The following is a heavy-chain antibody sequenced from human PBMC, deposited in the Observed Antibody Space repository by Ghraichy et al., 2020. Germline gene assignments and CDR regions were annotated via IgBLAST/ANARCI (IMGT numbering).Heavy chain of an antibody. V-gene: IGHV3-7*01. CDR3: AREWPSYSSSWYN. CDR2: IKQDGSEK. Sequence: LSLTCAASGFTFSSYWMSWVRQAPGKGLEWVANIKQDGSEKYYVDSVKGRFTISRDNAKNSLYLQMNSLRAEDTAVYYCAREWPSYSSSWYNWGQGTLVTVSS. J-gene: IGHJ4*02. CDR1: GFTFSSYW. D-gene: IGHD6-13*01.